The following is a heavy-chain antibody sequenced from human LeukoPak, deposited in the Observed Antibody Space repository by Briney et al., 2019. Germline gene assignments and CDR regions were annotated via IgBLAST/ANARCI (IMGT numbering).Heavy chain of an antibody. Sequence: ASVKLSCKASGYTFTSYAMHWVRQAPGHRLGWMGWINAGNGNTKYSQKFQGRVTITRDTSASTGYMELSSLRSEDTAVYYCARVYNWNDEGAYYFDYGGQGTLVTVSS. D-gene: IGHD1-20*01. CDR2: INAGNGNT. CDR3: ARVYNWNDEGAYYFDY. J-gene: IGHJ4*02. CDR1: GYTFTSYA. V-gene: IGHV1-3*01.